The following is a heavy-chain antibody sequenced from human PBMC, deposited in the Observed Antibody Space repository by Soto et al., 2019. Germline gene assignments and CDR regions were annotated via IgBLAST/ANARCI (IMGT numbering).Heavy chain of an antibody. Sequence: QVQLVQSGAEVKKPGSSVKVSCKASGGTFSSYAISWVRQAPGQGLEWMGGIIPIFGTANYAQKFQGRVTITADKSTSTAYMELSSLRSEDTAVYYCARLVRVRNPHASWYVGWFDPWGQGTLVTVSS. D-gene: IGHD6-13*01. J-gene: IGHJ5*02. CDR1: GGTFSSYA. V-gene: IGHV1-69*06. CDR2: IIPIFGTA. CDR3: ARLVRVRNPHASWYVGWFDP.